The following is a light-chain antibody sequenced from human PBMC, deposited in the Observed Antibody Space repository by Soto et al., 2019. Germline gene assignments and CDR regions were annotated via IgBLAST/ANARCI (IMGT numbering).Light chain of an antibody. CDR3: KQYGSSPFT. Sequence: EIVLTQSPGTLSLSPGERATLSRKASQSVSSSYLAWYQQKPGQAPRLLIYGASSRATGIPDRLSGSGTGTDNKLTFIRLEPEDFAVYYCKQYGSSPFTFGQGTRLEIK. CDR1: QSVSSSY. J-gene: IGKJ5*01. V-gene: IGKV3-20*01. CDR2: GAS.